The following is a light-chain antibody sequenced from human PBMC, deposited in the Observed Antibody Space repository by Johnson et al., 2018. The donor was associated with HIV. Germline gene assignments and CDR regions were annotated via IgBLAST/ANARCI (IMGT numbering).Light chain of an antibody. J-gene: IGLJ1*01. CDR1: SSNIGNNY. CDR2: DNN. Sequence: QSVLTQPPSVSVAPGQTVTISCSGSSSNIGNNYVSWYQQLPGTAPKLLIYDNNKRTSGIPDRFSGSKSGTSATLGITGLQTGDEADYYCGTWDNSPSAPDVIGPGTKFTVL. CDR3: GTWDNSPSAPDV. V-gene: IGLV1-51*01.